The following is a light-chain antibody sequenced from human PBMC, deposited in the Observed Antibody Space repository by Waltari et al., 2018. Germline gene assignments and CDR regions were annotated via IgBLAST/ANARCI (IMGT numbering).Light chain of an antibody. CDR1: SSDVGAENY. CDR3: SSFTTTNSWV. J-gene: IGLJ3*02. CDR2: DVN. V-gene: IGLV2-14*03. Sequence: HSALAQPASVSGSPGQSISISCTGTSSDVGAENYVSWYQQHPGKAPRLMLYDVNNRPSGVSNRFSGSKSGNTASLTISGLQAEDEADYYCSSFTTTNSWVFGGGTKLTVL.